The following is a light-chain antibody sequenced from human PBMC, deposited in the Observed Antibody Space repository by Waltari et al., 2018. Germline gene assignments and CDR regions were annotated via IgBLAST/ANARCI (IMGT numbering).Light chain of an antibody. J-gene: IGKJ1*01. Sequence: VVVTQSPLSLAFTLGQSASISCRSSQSLVHSDGDTYLHWFQQRPGQSPRRLIYKVSNRDSGVPDRFSGSGSDTEFTLKISRVEAEDVGVYFCMQGTHWPPWTFGQGTKVEIK. CDR3: MQGTHWPPWT. V-gene: IGKV2-30*02. CDR2: KVS. CDR1: QSLVHSDGDTY.